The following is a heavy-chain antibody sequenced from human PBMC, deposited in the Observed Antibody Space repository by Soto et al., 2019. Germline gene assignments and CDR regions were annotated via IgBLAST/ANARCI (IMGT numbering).Heavy chain of an antibody. D-gene: IGHD2-15*01. CDR2: ISNAGTKK. V-gene: IGHV3-30*18. Sequence: QVQLVESGGGVVQPGKSLRLSCATSGFTFRSYGMHWVRQAPGQGLEWLAVISNAGTKKFFADSVKGRLTLSRDNARNTLYPEINGLRPEDTAVYFCVESALDCSVGDCPLCYYYGMDVWGQGITVTVSS. CDR1: GFTFRSYG. J-gene: IGHJ6*02. CDR3: VESALDCSVGDCPLCYYYGMDV.